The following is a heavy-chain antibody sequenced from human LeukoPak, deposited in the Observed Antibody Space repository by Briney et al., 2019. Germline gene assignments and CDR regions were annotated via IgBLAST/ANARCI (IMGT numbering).Heavy chain of an antibody. V-gene: IGHV3-33*01. CDR2: IWYDGSNK. J-gene: IGHJ4*02. Sequence: RRSLRLSCAASGFTFSSYGMHWVRQAPGKGLEWVAVIWYDGSNKYYADSVKGRFTISRDNSKNTLYLQMNSLRAEDTAVYYCAVGIAARPVYWGQGTLVTVSS. CDR1: GFTFSSYG. D-gene: IGHD6-6*01. CDR3: AVGIAARPVY.